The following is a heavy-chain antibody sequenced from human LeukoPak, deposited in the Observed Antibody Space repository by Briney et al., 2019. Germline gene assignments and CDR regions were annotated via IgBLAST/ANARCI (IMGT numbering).Heavy chain of an antibody. J-gene: IGHJ4*02. CDR2: IYYSGRT. V-gene: IGHV4-39*01. Sequence: SETLSLTCSVSGSSISSSSDYWGWIRPPPGKGLEWIGSIYYSGRTYYNSSLKSRATMTVDTSKNQFPLKQSSVNAADTAVYYCAICRKFYSDSSGYCNYFDYWGQGTLVTVSS. CDR3: AICRKFYSDSSGYCNYFDY. D-gene: IGHD3-22*01. CDR1: GSSISSSSDY.